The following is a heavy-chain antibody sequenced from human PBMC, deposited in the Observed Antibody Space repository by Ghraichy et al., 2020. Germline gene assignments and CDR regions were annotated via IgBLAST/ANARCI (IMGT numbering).Heavy chain of an antibody. CDR1: GGTFNTYA. Sequence: SVKVSCKGSGGTFNTYAVYWVRQAPEKGLEWMGGIIPIFGTANYAQRFQGRVRITADESTSTAYMELSSLRSEDTAVYYCAVVSFGVVRGRPGYFYYYGMDVWGQGTTVTVSS. CDR2: IIPIFGTA. V-gene: IGHV1-69*13. D-gene: IGHD3-3*01. J-gene: IGHJ6*02. CDR3: AVVSFGVVRGRPGYFYYYGMDV.